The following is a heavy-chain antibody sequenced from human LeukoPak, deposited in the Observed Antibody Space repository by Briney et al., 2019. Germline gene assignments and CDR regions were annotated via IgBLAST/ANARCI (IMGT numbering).Heavy chain of an antibody. CDR1: GFTFSSYG. V-gene: IGHV3-30*02. J-gene: IGHJ4*02. D-gene: IGHD6-19*01. Sequence: PGGSLRPSCAASGFTFSSYGMHWVRQAPGKGLEWVAFIRYDGSNKYYADSVKGRFTISRDNSKNTLYLQMNSLRAEDTAVYYCARNSPGYSSGWYAYWGQGTLVTVSS. CDR3: ARNSPGYSSGWYAY. CDR2: IRYDGSNK.